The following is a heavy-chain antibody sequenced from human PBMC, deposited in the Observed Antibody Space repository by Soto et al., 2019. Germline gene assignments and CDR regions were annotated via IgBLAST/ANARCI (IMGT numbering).Heavy chain of an antibody. CDR1: GFSFSSHW. V-gene: IGHV3-74*01. D-gene: IGHD2-15*01. CDR2: INRDGSST. CDR3: ARDDVLCDGGRCYGVLLAV. J-gene: IGHJ6*04. Sequence: GGSLRLSCAASGFSFSSHWMHWIRQDPEKGLVWVSHINRDGSSTAYADSVKGRFTISRDNAKNTLYLQMDSLRADDTAVYYCARDDVLCDGGRCYGVLLAVWGKGTSVTVSA.